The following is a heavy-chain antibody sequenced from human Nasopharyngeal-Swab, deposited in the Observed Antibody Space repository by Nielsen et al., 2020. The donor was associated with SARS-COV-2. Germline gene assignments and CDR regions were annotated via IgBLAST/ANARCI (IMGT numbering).Heavy chain of an antibody. CDR3: ARDRSSSGRYSVVDY. Sequence: GESLKISCAASRFTFGDCGLIWVRQAPGKGLEWVSGISSSGEGTYYSDSVRGRFTISRDNSKRTLYLQMNSLRAEDTAMYYCARDRSSSGRYSVVDYWGQGALVTVSS. D-gene: IGHD1-26*01. CDR2: ISSSGEGT. CDR1: RFTFGDCG. V-gene: IGHV3-23*01. J-gene: IGHJ4*02.